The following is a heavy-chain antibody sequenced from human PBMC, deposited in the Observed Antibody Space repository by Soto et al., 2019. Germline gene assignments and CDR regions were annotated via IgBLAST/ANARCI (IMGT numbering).Heavy chain of an antibody. V-gene: IGHV1-2*04. CDR3: ARAILDGYNQDPTGGYYYYGMDV. CDR2: INPNSGGT. CDR1: GYTFTGYY. J-gene: IGHJ6*02. D-gene: IGHD5-12*01. Sequence: QVQLVQSGAEVKKPGASVKVSCKASGYTFTGYYMHWVRQAPGQGLEWMGWINPNSGGTNYAQKFQGWVTMTRDTSISPASMELSRLRSDDTAVYYCARAILDGYNQDPTGGYYYYGMDVWGQGTTVTVSS.